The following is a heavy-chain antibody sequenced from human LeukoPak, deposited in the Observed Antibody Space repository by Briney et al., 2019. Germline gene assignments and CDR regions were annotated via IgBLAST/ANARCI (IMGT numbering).Heavy chain of an antibody. Sequence: SETLSLTCAVYGGSFSGYYWSWIRQPPGKGLEWIGEINHSGSTNYNPSLKSRVTISVDTSKNQFSLKLSSVTAADTAVYYCARIGWSGGSCYLNYYYGMDGWGKGTTVTVSS. D-gene: IGHD2-15*01. V-gene: IGHV4-34*01. CDR3: ARIGWSGGSCYLNYYYGMDG. CDR1: GGSFSGYY. J-gene: IGHJ6*04. CDR2: INHSGST.